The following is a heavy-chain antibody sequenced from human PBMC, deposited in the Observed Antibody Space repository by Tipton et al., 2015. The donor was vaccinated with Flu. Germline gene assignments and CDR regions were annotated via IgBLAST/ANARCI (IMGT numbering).Heavy chain of an antibody. V-gene: IGHV4-39*07. CDR2: IYHNSGST. CDR1: GGSISSGSYY. J-gene: IGHJ5*02. CDR3: ARSSTAGGPLRP. Sequence: TLSLTCTVSGGSISSGSYYWSWIRQPAGKGLEWIGSIYHNSGSTYYNPSLKSRVTISVDTSKNQFSLKLSSVTAADTAVYYCARSSTAGGPLRPWGQGTLVTVSS. D-gene: IGHD2/OR15-2a*01.